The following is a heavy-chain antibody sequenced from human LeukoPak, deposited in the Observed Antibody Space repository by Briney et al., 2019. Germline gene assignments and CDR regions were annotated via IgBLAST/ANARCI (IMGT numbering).Heavy chain of an antibody. D-gene: IGHD3-22*01. CDR2: ISDNGGRT. CDR3: AADREGDPSAYYLV. V-gene: IGHV3-23*01. Sequence: PGGSLRLSCAASGFTISGYAMSWVRQAPGKGLEWVSTISDNGGRTYYADSVKGRFTISRDNSKNTLFLQMNSLRAEDSAVYYCAADREGDPSAYYLVGGQGTLITVSS. CDR1: GFTISGYA. J-gene: IGHJ4*02.